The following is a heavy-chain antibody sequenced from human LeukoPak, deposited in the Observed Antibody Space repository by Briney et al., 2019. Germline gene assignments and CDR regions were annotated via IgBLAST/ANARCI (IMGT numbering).Heavy chain of an antibody. D-gene: IGHD5-24*01. CDR1: GYTFTGYY. V-gene: IGHV1-2*06. Sequence: GASVKVSCKASGYTFTGYYMHWVRQAPGQGLEWMGRINPNSGGTNYAQKFQGRVTMTRDTSISTAYMELSRLRSDDTAVYYCARGGRDGYPYYYYYMDVWGKGTTVTVSS. CDR3: ARGGRDGYPYYYYYMDV. CDR2: INPNSGGT. J-gene: IGHJ6*03.